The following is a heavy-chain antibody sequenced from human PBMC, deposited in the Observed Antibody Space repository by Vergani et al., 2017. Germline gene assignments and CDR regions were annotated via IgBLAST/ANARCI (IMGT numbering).Heavy chain of an antibody. J-gene: IGHJ6*02. D-gene: IGHD2-2*01. CDR2: INPSGGST. Sequence: QVQLVQSGAEVKKPGASVKVSCKASGYTFTSYYMHWVRQAPGKGLEWMGIINPSGGSTSYAQKFQGRVTMTRDTSTSTVYMELSSLRSEDTAVYYCARFLTKPIRPTMPYGMDVWGQGTTVTVSS. CDR3: ARFLTKPIRPTMPYGMDV. CDR1: GYTFTSYY. V-gene: IGHV1-46*01.